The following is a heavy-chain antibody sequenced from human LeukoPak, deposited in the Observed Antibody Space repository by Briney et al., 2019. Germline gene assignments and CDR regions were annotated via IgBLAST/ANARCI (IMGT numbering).Heavy chain of an antibody. CDR2: ISAYNGNT. V-gene: IGHV1-18*01. J-gene: IGHJ4*02. CDR1: GGTFSSYA. Sequence: GASVKVSCKASGGTFSSYAISWVRQAPGQGLEWMGWISAYNGNTNYAQMLQGRVTMTTDTSTSTAYMELRSLRSDDTAVYYCARDKAAACTQFDYWGQGTVVTVSS. CDR3: ARDKAAACTQFDY. D-gene: IGHD6-13*01.